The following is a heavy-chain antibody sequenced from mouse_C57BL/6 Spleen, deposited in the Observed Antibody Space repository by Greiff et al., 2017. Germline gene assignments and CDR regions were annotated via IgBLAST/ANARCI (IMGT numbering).Heavy chain of an antibody. J-gene: IGHJ3*01. CDR2: ISSGGDYI. Sequence: EVMLVESGEGLVKPGGSLKLSCAASGFTFSSYAMSWVRQTPEKRLEWVAYISSGGDYIYYADTVKGRFTISRDNARNTLYLQMSSLKSEDTAMYYCTREDDYDWFAYGGQGTLVTVSA. V-gene: IGHV5-9-1*02. CDR3: TREDDYDWFAY. CDR1: GFTFSSYA. D-gene: IGHD2-4*01.